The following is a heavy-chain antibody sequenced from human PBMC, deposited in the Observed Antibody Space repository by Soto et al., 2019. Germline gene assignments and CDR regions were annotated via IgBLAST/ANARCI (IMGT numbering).Heavy chain of an antibody. D-gene: IGHD5-12*01. CDR1: GFTFTTYW. Sequence: EVQLVESGGGLVQPGGSLRLSCAASGFTFTTYWMHWVRQAPGKGLMWVSRINSDGTTTNYADSVKGRFTIYRDNAKNTVYLQMDSLRPEDTAVYYCARVPTGGYDWNWGQGTLVTVSS. J-gene: IGHJ4*02. CDR3: ARVPTGGYDWN. CDR2: INSDGTTT. V-gene: IGHV3-74*01.